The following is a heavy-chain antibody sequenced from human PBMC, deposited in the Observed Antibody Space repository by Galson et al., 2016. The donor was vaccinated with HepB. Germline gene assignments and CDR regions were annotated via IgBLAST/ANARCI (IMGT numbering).Heavy chain of an antibody. J-gene: IGHJ4*02. CDR3: ARGGLRFLNWLSDEYDH. Sequence: LSLTCAVQGGSFSGYYWNWIRQTPGKGFEWIGEINHGGSTNYNPSLKSRVTISIDTSRNQFSLNLTSVTAADTAVYYCARGGLRFLNWLSDEYDHWGQGTLVTVSS. D-gene: IGHD3-3*01. CDR2: INHGGST. V-gene: IGHV4-34*01. CDR1: GGSFSGYY.